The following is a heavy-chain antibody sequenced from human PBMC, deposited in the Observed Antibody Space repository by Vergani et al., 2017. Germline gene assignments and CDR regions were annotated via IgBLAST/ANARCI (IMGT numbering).Heavy chain of an antibody. Sequence: QVQLVQSGAEVKKTGASVKVSCKASGYTFTGYYMHWVRQAPGQGLEWMGGIIPIFGTANYAQKFQGVVTITADESTSTAYMELSSLRSEDTAVYYCARVPRDGYLDYWGQGTLVTVSS. V-gene: IGHV1-69*01. D-gene: IGHD5-24*01. CDR1: GYTFTGYY. CDR3: ARVPRDGYLDY. CDR2: IIPIFGTA. J-gene: IGHJ4*02.